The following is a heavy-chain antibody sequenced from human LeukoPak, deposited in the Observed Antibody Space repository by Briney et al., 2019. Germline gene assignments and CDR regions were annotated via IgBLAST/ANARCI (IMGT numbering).Heavy chain of an antibody. CDR1: GFTFSSYS. V-gene: IGHV3-48*02. Sequence: PGGSLRLSCAASGFTFSSYSMNWVRQAPGKGLEWVSYISSSSSTIYYADPVKGRFTISRDNAKNSLYLQMNSLRDEDTAVYYCARRNYYGSGSLGRPFDYWGQGTLVTVSS. J-gene: IGHJ4*02. CDR2: ISSSSSTI. D-gene: IGHD3-10*01. CDR3: ARRNYYGSGSLGRPFDY.